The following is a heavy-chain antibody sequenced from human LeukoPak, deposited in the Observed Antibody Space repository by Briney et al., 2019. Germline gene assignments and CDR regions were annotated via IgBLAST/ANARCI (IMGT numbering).Heavy chain of an antibody. CDR2: VSANTI. CDR3: ARSYCSSSSCQWYFDL. Sequence: GGSPRLSCAASGFIFSSYSMNWVRQAPGKGLEWVSYVSANTIYYADSVKGRFTISRDNAKNSLFLQMNSLTAEDTAVYYCARSYCSSSSCQWYFDLWGRGTLVTVSS. CDR1: GFIFSSYS. V-gene: IGHV3-48*04. D-gene: IGHD2-2*01. J-gene: IGHJ2*01.